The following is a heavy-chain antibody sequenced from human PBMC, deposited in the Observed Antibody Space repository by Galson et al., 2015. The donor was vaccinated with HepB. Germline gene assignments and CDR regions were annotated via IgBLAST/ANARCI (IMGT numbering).Heavy chain of an antibody. CDR2: ISGSGGST. J-gene: IGHJ4*02. CDR1: GFTFSTYA. Sequence: SLRLSCAASGFTFSTYAMTWVRQAPGKGLEWVSSISGSGGSTYYADSVKGRFTVSRDNSKNTLYLQMISLRAEDTAVYYCARLLAAAGSGYWGQGTLVTVSS. CDR3: ARLLAAAGSGY. V-gene: IGHV3-23*01. D-gene: IGHD6-13*01.